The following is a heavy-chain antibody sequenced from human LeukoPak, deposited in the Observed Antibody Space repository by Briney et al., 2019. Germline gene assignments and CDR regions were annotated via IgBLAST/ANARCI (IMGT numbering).Heavy chain of an antibody. CDR2: ISGDGGST. V-gene: IGHV3-43*02. Sequence: PGGSLRLSCAASGFTFDDYAMHWVRRAPGKGLEWVSLISGDGGSTYYADSVEGRFTISRDNSKNSLYLQMNSLRTEDTALYYCAKDRWGDYVWGSFYWGQGTLVTVSS. CDR1: GFTFDDYA. J-gene: IGHJ4*02. CDR3: AKDRWGDYVWGSFY. D-gene: IGHD3-16*01.